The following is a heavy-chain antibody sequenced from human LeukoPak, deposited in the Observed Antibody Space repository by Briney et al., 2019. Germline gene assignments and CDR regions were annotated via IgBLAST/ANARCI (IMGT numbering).Heavy chain of an antibody. CDR2: INHSGST. CDR3: ARERNRAYCSGGSCYSRWFDP. J-gene: IGHJ5*02. V-gene: IGHV4-34*01. D-gene: IGHD2-15*01. Sequence: PSETLSLTCAVYGGSFSGYYWSWIRQPPGKGLEWIGEINHSGSTNYNPSLKSRVTISVDTSKNQFSLKLSSVTAADTAVYYCARERNRAYCSGGSCYSRWFDPWGQGTLVTVSS. CDR1: GGSFSGYY.